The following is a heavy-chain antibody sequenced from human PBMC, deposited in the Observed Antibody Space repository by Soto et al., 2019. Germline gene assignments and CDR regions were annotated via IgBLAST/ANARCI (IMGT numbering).Heavy chain of an antibody. J-gene: IGHJ6*02. D-gene: IGHD6-13*01. CDR3: ALAAGFYYYYGMDV. CDR1: GGTFSSYA. CDR2: IIPIFGTA. V-gene: IGHV1-69*13. Sequence: SVKVSCKASGGTFSSYAISWVRQAPGQGLEWMGGIIPIFGTANCAQKFQGRVTITADESTSTAYMELSSLRSEDTAVYYCALAAGFYYYYGMDVWGQGTTVTVSS.